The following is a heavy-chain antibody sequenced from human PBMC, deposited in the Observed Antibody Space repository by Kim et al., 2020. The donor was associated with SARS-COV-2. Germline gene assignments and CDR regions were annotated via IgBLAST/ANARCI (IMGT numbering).Heavy chain of an antibody. D-gene: IGHD3-10*01. Sequence: YNPSLKSRVTISVDTSKNQFSLKLSSVTAADTAVYYCARDGNIGAFYFDYWGQGALVTVSS. J-gene: IGHJ4*02. V-gene: IGHV4-39*07. CDR3: ARDGNIGAFYFDY.